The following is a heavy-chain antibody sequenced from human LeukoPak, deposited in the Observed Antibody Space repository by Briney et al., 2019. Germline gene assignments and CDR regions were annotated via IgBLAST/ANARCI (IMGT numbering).Heavy chain of an antibody. V-gene: IGHV3-48*03. CDR2: ISSSGSTI. CDR3: VRWDH. J-gene: IGHJ4*02. CDR1: GSTFSSYE. Sequence: GGSLRLSCAASGSTFSSYEMNWVRQAPGKGQEWVSYISSSGSTIYYADSVKGRFTISRDNAKSSLFLQMNSLRAEDTAVYYCVRWDHWGQGTLVTVSS.